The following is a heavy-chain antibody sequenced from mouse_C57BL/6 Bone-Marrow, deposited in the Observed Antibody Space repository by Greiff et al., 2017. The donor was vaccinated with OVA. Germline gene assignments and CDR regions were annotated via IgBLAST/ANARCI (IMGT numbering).Heavy chain of an antibody. V-gene: IGHV5-4*03. CDR3: ASPRTGSWFAY. J-gene: IGHJ3*01. CDR2: ISDGGSYT. D-gene: IGHD4-1*01. CDR1: GFTFSSYA. Sequence: EVNVVESGGGLVKPGGSLKLSCAASGFTFSSYAMSWVRQTPEKRLEWVATISDGGSYTYYPDNVKGRFTISRDNAKNNLYLQMSHLKSEDTAMYYCASPRTGSWFAYWGQGTLVTVSA.